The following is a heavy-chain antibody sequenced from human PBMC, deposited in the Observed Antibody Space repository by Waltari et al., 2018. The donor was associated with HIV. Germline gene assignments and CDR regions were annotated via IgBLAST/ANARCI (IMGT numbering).Heavy chain of an antibody. CDR1: GFTFSSYA. Sequence: EVQLLESGGGLVQPGGSLRLSCVASGFTFSSYAVSWVRQAPGKGLEGVSVISGTGGSTYYADSVKGRFTISRDNSKSTLYLQMNSLRAEDTAVYYCAKVSRGFGVVSYYYYNMDVWGQGTTVTVSS. D-gene: IGHD3-3*01. V-gene: IGHV3-23*01. CDR2: ISGTGGST. J-gene: IGHJ6*02. CDR3: AKVSRGFGVVSYYYYNMDV.